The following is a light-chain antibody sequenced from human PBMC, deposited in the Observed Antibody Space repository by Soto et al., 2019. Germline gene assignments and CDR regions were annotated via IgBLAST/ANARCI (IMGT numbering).Light chain of an antibody. J-gene: IGLJ1*01. Sequence: QSVLTQPPSVSGSPGQSVTISCTGTSSDVGSYIRVSWYQQPPGTAPKLMIDDVSNRPSGVPDRFSGSKSGNTASLTISGLQAEDEADYYCSSYTSSSTYVFGTGTRSPS. CDR2: DVS. CDR1: SSDVGSYIR. V-gene: IGLV2-18*02. CDR3: SSYTSSSTYV.